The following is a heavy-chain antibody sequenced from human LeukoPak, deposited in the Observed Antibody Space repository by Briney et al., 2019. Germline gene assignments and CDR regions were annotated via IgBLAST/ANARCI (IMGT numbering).Heavy chain of an antibody. Sequence: GGSLRLSCAASGFTFDDYAMHWVRQAPGKGLEWVSLISGDGGSTYYADSVKGRFTISRDNSKNSLYLQMNSLRTEDTALYYCAKDVTPVVAATHYYDDGMDVWGQGTTVTVSS. CDR2: ISGDGGST. V-gene: IGHV3-43*02. CDR1: GFTFDDYA. J-gene: IGHJ6*02. CDR3: AKDVTPVVAATHYYDDGMDV. D-gene: IGHD2-15*01.